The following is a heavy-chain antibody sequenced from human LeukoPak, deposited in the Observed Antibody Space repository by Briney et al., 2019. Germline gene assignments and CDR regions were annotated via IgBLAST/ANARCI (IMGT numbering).Heavy chain of an antibody. CDR1: GFTFGSYS. D-gene: IGHD6-19*01. J-gene: IGHJ4*02. CDR3: ARAIFSSGWYLVDY. V-gene: IGHV3-21*01. CDR2: ISTSISYI. Sequence: GGSLRLSCAASGFTFGSYSMNWVRQAPGKGLEWVSSISTSISYIYYADSVKGRLTISRDNAKNSLYLQMNSLRAEDTAVYYCARAIFSSGWYLVDYWGQGTLVTVSS.